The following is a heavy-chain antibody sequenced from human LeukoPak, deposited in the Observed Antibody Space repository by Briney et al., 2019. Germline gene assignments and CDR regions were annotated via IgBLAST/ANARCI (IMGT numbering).Heavy chain of an antibody. J-gene: IGHJ6*02. CDR1: GGSFSGYY. V-gene: IGHV4-34*01. Sequence: SETLSLTCAVYGGSFSGYYWTWIRQLPGKGLEWIGEISDSGSSNYNPSLKSRITMSVDTSKNQISLRLSSVIAADTAIYYCARATDDEFYLYYGMDVWGQGTAVTVSS. CDR2: ISDSGSS. CDR3: ARATDDEFYLYYGMDV. D-gene: IGHD2-15*01.